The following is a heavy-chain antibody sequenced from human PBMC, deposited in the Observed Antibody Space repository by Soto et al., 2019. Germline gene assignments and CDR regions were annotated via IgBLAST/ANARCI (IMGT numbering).Heavy chain of an antibody. J-gene: IGHJ3*02. V-gene: IGHV3-7*01. CDR3: ARVVATNPGSGAFDI. D-gene: IGHD5-12*01. CDR1: GFTFSSYW. Sequence: EVQLVESGGGLVQPGGSLRLSCAASGFTFSSYWMSWVRQAPGKGLEWVANIKQDGSEKYYVDSVKGRFTISRDNAKNSLYLQMNGLRAEDTAVYYCARVVATNPGSGAFDIWGQGTMVTVSS. CDR2: IKQDGSEK.